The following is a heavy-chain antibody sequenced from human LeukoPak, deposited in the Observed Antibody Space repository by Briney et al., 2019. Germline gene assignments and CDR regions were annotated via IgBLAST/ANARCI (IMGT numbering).Heavy chain of an antibody. CDR2: IIPIFGTA. D-gene: IGHD5-18*01. V-gene: IGHV1-69*06. J-gene: IGHJ4*02. CDR1: GDTFSSYA. Sequence: ASVKVSCKASGDTFSSYAISWVRQAPGQGLEWMGGIIPIFGTANYAQKLQGRVTITADKSTSTAYMELSSLRSEDTAVYYCARASVDTLNTIDYWGQGTLVTVSS. CDR3: ARASVDTLNTIDY.